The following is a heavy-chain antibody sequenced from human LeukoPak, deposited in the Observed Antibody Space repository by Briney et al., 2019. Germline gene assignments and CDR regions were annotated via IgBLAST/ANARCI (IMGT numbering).Heavy chain of an antibody. J-gene: IGHJ6*02. Sequence: GGSLRLSRSAFVFTFSNFAMHWVRQAPGRGLEYVSSISSTGGSTYYADSVKGRFTISRDNSKSTLYLQMTSLRPEDTAVYYCTDSSSANYGMDIWGQGTTVTVSS. V-gene: IGHV3-64D*09. CDR1: VFTFSNFA. D-gene: IGHD6-6*01. CDR2: ISSTGGST. CDR3: TDSSSANYGMDI.